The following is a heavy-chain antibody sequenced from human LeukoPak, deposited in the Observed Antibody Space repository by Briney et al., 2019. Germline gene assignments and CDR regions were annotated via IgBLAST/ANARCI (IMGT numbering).Heavy chain of an antibody. CDR2: ISSSSTI. V-gene: IGHV3-48*01. CDR3: ARDRDSIYPGGPFDY. Sequence: GGSVRLSCAASGFSFSDYSMNWVRQAPGKGLEWVSYISSSSTIYYAVSVKGRFTISRDNAKNSLYLQMDSLRAEDTAVYYCARDRDSIYPGGPFDYWGQGTLVTVSS. J-gene: IGHJ4*02. CDR1: GFSFSDYS. D-gene: IGHD3-16*01.